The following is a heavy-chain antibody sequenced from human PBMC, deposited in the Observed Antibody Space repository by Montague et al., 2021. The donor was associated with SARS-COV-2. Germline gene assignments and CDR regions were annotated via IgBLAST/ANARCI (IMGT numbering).Heavy chain of an antibody. D-gene: IGHD3-22*01. J-gene: IGHJ4*02. CDR2: ISNDGTKK. CDR3: ARGGYYDTSGYYLDY. CDR1: GFTFSYYA. V-gene: IGHV3-30-3*01. Sequence: SLRLSCAASGFTFSYYAMHWVHQTPGKGLEWVAVISNDGTKKYHADTVKGRFTISRDNSKNTLYLQMNSLRAEDTAVYYCARGGYYDTSGYYLDYWGQGTLVTVSS.